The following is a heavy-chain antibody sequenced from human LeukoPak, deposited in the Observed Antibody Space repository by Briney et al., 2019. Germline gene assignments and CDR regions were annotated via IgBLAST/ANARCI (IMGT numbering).Heavy chain of an antibody. V-gene: IGHV4-34*01. CDR2: INHSGST. CDR1: GGSFSGYY. D-gene: IGHD6-19*01. J-gene: IGHJ3*02. CDR3: ARGQDSSGWHHAFDI. Sequence: SETLSLTCAVYGGSFSGYYWSWIRQPPGKGLEWIGEINHSGSTNYNPSLKSRVTISVDTSKNQFSLKLSSVTAADTAVYYCARGQDSSGWHHAFDIWGQGTMVTVSS.